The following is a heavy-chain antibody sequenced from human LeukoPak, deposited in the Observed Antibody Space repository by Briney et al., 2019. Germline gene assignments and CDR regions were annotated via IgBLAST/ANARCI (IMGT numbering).Heavy chain of an antibody. CDR2: IKSKTDGGTT. CDR3: TTDCDYDILTGYYYYDY. J-gene: IGHJ4*02. D-gene: IGHD3-9*01. CDR1: GFTFSNAW. V-gene: IGHV3-15*01. Sequence: GGSLRLSCAASGFTFSNAWMSWVRQAPGKGLEWVGRIKSKTDGGTTDYAAPVKGRFTISRDDSKNTLYLQMNSLKTEDTAVYYCTTDCDYDILTGYYYYDYWGQGTLVTVSS.